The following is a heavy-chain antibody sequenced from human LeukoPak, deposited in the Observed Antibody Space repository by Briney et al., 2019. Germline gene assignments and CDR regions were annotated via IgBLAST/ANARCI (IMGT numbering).Heavy chain of an antibody. D-gene: IGHD1-26*01. Sequence: KTGGSLRLSCAASGFTLSSYSMNWVRQAPGKGLEWVSSISSSSSYIYYADSVKGRFTISRDNAKNSLYLQMNSLRAEDTAVYNCARDYAVGATPYYNYYGMDVWGQGTTVTVSS. CDR1: GFTLSSYS. CDR2: ISSSSSYI. CDR3: ARDYAVGATPYYNYYGMDV. V-gene: IGHV3-21*01. J-gene: IGHJ6*02.